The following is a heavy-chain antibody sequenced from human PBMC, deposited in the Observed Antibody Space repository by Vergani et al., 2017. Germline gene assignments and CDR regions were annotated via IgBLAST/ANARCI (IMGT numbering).Heavy chain of an antibody. CDR1: GITFKNAW. J-gene: IGHJ4*02. CDR3: YTDYHDY. Sequence: EVKVVESGGGLIKPGGSLRLSCVVSGITFKNAWINWVRQAQGKGLEWIGRIRSKNDGGTADYAAPLKGRFTISRDYSKDSAFLLVNILKPDDTAVYFCYTDYHDYWVQGTLVTVSS. CDR2: IRSKNDGGTA. D-gene: IGHD2-2*02. V-gene: IGHV3-15*01.